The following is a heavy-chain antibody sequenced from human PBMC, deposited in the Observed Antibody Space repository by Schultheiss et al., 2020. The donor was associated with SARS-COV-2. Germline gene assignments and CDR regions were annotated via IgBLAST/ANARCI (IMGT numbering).Heavy chain of an antibody. CDR1: GFTFSDHY. J-gene: IGHJ4*02. D-gene: IGHD5-12*01. Sequence: GGSLRLSCAASGFTFSDHYMSWIRQAPGEGLEWVSYTNSGGNTYYADSVKGRFTISRDNAKNSLYLQMRSLRAEDTAVYYCARITRVATILLSDYWGQGTLVTVSS. V-gene: IGHV3-11*01. CDR3: ARITRVATILLSDY. CDR2: TNSGGNT.